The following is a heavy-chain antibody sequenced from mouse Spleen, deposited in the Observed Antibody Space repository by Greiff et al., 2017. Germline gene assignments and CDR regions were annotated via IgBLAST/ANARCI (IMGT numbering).Heavy chain of an antibody. J-gene: IGHJ2*01. D-gene: IGHD3-2*01. V-gene: IGHV1-61*01. CDR3: ARDSSGYGRYFDY. CDR1: GYTFTSYW. CDR2: IYPSDSET. Sequence: QVQLQQPGAELVRPGSSVKLSCKASGYTFTSYWMDWVKQRPGQGLEWIGNIYPSDSETHYNQKFKDKATLTVDKSSSTAYMQLSSLTSEDSAVYYCARDSSGYGRYFDYWGQGTTLTVSS.